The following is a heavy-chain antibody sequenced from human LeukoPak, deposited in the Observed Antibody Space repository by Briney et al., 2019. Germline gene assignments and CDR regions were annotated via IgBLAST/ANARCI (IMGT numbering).Heavy chain of an antibody. CDR1: GYTFTSYW. J-gene: IGHJ6*02. CDR3: ARQWYYGSGSYYTSYGMDV. CDR2: IYPSDSDT. D-gene: IGHD3-10*01. Sequence: PGKSLKISCKGSGYTFTSYWIAWVRQMPGKGLEWMGIIYPSDSDTRYSPSFQGQVTISADKSISTAYLQWSSLKASDTAMYYCARQWYYGSGSYYTSYGMDVWGQGTTVTVSS. V-gene: IGHV5-51*01.